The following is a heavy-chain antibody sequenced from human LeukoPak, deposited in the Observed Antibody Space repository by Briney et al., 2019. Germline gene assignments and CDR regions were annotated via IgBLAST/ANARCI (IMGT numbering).Heavy chain of an antibody. J-gene: IGHJ4*02. Sequence: PGGSLRLSCAASGFTVNNNYMSWVRQAPGKGLEWVSITYSGGYAYYADSVRGRFTISRDDSKNTLYLQMNSLRPEDTAVYYCARNVGEFWSTYYKGFFAYWGQGTLVTVSS. D-gene: IGHD3-3*01. V-gene: IGHV3-66*02. CDR2: TYSGGYA. CDR3: ARNVGEFWSTYYKGFFAY. CDR1: GFTVNNNY.